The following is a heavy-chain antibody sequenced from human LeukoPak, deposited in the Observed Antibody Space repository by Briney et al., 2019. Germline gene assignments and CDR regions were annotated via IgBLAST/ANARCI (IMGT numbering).Heavy chain of an antibody. Sequence: SETLSLTCTVSGGSISSGGYYWSWIRQHPGKGLEWIGYIYYSGSTYYNPSLKSRVTISVDTSKNQFSLKLSSVTAADTAVYYCARFGVEPHTNWFDPWGQGTLVTVSS. CDR1: GGSISSGGYY. CDR2: IYYSGST. D-gene: IGHD3-3*01. J-gene: IGHJ5*02. V-gene: IGHV4-31*03. CDR3: ARFGVEPHTNWFDP.